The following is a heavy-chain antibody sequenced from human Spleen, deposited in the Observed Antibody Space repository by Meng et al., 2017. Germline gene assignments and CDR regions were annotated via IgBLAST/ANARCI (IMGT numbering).Heavy chain of an antibody. CDR3: ARGKVSMVRGVLNWFDP. V-gene: IGHV1-69*05. CDR1: GGTFSSYA. J-gene: IGHJ5*02. D-gene: IGHD3-10*01. Sequence: QVQLVQPGAEVRKPWSSVKVSCKASGGTFSSYAISWVRQAPGQGLEWMGGIIPIFGTANYAQKFQGRVTITTDESTSTAYMELSSLRSEDTAVYYCARGKVSMVRGVLNWFDPWGQGTLVTVSS. CDR2: IIPIFGTA.